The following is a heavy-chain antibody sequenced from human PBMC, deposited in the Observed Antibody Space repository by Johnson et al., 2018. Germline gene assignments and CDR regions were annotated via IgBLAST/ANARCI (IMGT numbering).Heavy chain of an antibody. V-gene: IGHV3-23*04. CDR2: VSGSGSTT. CDR3: AKDEQYLVQYFQD. Sequence: VQLVESGGGLVRPGESLRLSCAASGFSFSIYAMSWIRQDQGKGLEWVSAVSGSGSTTHYTDSVKGRFTVSSYNSKNALYLQMNSLRAEDKAVYYCAKDEQYLVQYFQDWGQGTLVTVSS. J-gene: IGHJ1*01. CDR1: GFSFSIYA. D-gene: IGHD6-13*01.